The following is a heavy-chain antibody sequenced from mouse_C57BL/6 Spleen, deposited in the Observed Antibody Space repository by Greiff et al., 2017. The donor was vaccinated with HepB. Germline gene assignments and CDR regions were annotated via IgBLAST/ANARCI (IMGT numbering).Heavy chain of an antibody. Sequence: VQLKESGPELVKPGASVKIPCKASGYTFTDYNMDWVKQSHGKSLEWIGDINPNNGGTIYNQKFKGKATLTVDKSSSTAYMELRSLTSEDTAVYYCARKTGTLAWFAYWGQGTLVTVSA. J-gene: IGHJ3*01. CDR3: ARKTGTLAWFAY. CDR1: GYTFTDYN. V-gene: IGHV1-18*01. D-gene: IGHD4-1*01. CDR2: INPNNGGT.